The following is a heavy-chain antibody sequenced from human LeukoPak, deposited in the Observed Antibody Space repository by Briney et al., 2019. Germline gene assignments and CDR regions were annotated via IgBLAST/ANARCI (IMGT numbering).Heavy chain of an antibody. CDR1: GFTFSSYE. CDR2: IGSSGSTI. Sequence: QPGGSLRLSCAASGFTFSSYEMNWVRQAPGKGLEWVSYIGSSGSTIYYADSVKGRFTIPRDNAKNSLYLQMNSLRAEDTAVYYCARGYYYDSSGRYPPGYWGQGTLVTVSS. J-gene: IGHJ4*02. D-gene: IGHD3-22*01. CDR3: ARGYYYDSSGRYPPGY. V-gene: IGHV3-48*03.